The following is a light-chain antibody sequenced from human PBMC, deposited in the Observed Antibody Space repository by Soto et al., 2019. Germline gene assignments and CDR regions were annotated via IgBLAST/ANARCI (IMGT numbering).Light chain of an antibody. CDR1: QSLLYSSNNKNY. J-gene: IGKJ2*01. CDR3: QQYYGTPYT. CDR2: WAS. Sequence: DIVMTQSPDSLAVSLGERATLNCKSSQSLLYSSNNKNYLAWYQQKPGQPPKLLIYWASIRESGVPDRFSGSGSGTDFSLTISSLQAEDVAVYYCQQYYGTPYTFGQGTKLEIK. V-gene: IGKV4-1*01.